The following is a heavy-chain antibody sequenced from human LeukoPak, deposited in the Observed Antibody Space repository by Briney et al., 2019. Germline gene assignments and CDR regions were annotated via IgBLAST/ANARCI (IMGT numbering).Heavy chain of an antibody. CDR2: VNPNSGGT. V-gene: IGHV1-2*02. CDR1: GYTFTGYY. CDR3: AGEKDSSAITGPWCAFDI. D-gene: IGHD3-22*01. Sequence: GASVKVSCKASGYTFTGYYMHWVRQAPGQGLEWMGWVNPNSGGTNYAQKFQGRVTMTRDTSISTAYMELSRLRSDDTAMYYCAGEKDSSAITGPWCAFDIWGQGTMVTVSS. J-gene: IGHJ3*02.